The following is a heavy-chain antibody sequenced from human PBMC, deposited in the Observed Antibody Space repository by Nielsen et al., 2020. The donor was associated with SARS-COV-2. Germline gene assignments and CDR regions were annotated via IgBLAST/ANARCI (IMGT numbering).Heavy chain of an antibody. J-gene: IGHJ6*03. V-gene: IGHV1-18*04. Sequence: ASVKVSCKASGYTFTSYYMHWVRQAPGQGLEWMGWISAYNGNTNYAQKLQGRVTMTTDTSTSTAYMELRSLRSDDTAVYYCATSSYYDFWSGLDYSYYYYYMDVWGKGTTVTVSS. CDR3: ATSSYYDFWSGLDYSYYYYYMDV. CDR2: ISAYNGNT. CDR1: GYTFTSYY. D-gene: IGHD3-3*01.